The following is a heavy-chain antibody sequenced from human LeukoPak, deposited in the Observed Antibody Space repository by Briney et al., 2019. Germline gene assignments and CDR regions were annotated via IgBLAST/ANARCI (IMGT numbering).Heavy chain of an antibody. CDR3: ARDRWLTYIAAAGREFDY. J-gene: IGHJ4*02. D-gene: IGHD6-13*01. Sequence: GGSLRLSCAASGFTFSSYSMNWVRQAPGKGLEWVSSISSSSYIYYADSVKGRFTISRDNAKNSLYLQMNSLRAEDTAVYYCARDRWLTYIAAAGREFDYWGQGTLVTVSS. V-gene: IGHV3-21*01. CDR2: ISSSSYI. CDR1: GFTFSSYS.